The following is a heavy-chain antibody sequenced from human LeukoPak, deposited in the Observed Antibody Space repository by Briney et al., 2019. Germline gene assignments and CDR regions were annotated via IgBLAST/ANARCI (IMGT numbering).Heavy chain of an antibody. CDR1: GGSISSGGYF. CDR2: IYYSGNT. D-gene: IGHD1-20*01. J-gene: IGHJ3*02. CDR3: ASRVTGDPHAFDI. Sequence: SETLSLTCTVSGGSISSGGYFWSWIRQHPGKGLEWIGYIYYSGNTYYSPSLKSRVTVSVDTSKNQFSLRLSSVTAADTALYYCASRVTGDPHAFDIWGQGTMVTVSS. V-gene: IGHV4-31*03.